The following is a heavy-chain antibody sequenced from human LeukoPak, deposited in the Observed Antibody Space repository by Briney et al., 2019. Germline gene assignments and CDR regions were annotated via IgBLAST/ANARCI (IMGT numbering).Heavy chain of an antibody. D-gene: IGHD6-25*01. J-gene: IGHJ4*02. CDR1: GGSISSTSYC. Sequence: SETLSLTCTVSGGSISSTSYCWVWIRQPPGKGLEWIGTISYSGSTYYNPSLKSRVTISLDTSKNQFSLKLSSVTAADTALYYCARGRTTYSSGSLLADYWGQGTLVTVSS. CDR2: ISYSGST. V-gene: IGHV4-39*07. CDR3: ARGRTTYSSGSLLADY.